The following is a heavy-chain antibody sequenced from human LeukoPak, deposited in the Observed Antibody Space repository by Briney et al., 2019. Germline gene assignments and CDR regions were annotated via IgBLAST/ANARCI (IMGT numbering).Heavy chain of an antibody. CDR3: AKDGPHYYGYNWFDP. CDR2: ISSSGSTI. CDR1: GFTFSSYE. V-gene: IGHV3-48*03. Sequence: GGSLRLSCAASGFTFSSYEMNWVRQAPGKGLEWVSYISSSGSTIYYADSVKGRFTISRDNSKNTLYLQMNSLRAEDTAVYYCAKDGPHYYGYNWFDPWGQGTLVTVSS. D-gene: IGHD3-10*01. J-gene: IGHJ5*02.